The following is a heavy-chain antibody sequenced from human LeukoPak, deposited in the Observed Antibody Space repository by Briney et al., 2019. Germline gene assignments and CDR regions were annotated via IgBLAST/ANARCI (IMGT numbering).Heavy chain of an antibody. J-gene: IGHJ3*02. D-gene: IGHD6-13*01. CDR2: ISPSSSYI. Sequence: PGGSLRLSCAASGFTFSTYNINWVRQAPGKGLEWVSYISPSSSYIYYADSVKGRFTISRDNAKNSLYLQMNSLRAEDTAVYYCARDRYSTSLDAFDIWGQGTMVTVSS. CDR3: ARDRYSTSLDAFDI. CDR1: GFTFSTYN. V-gene: IGHV3-21*01.